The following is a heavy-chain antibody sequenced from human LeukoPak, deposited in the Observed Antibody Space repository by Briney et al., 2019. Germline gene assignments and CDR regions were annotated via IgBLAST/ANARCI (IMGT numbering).Heavy chain of an antibody. Sequence: GESLKISCEGSGYTFTNFWIGWVRQMPGKGLEWMGILYPGDSDTRYSPPFQGHVTIAADKSSSTAYLQWSTLKASDTAMYYCARRMEYCSGGSCYGFDYWGQGTLVTVSS. CDR1: GYTFTNFW. CDR2: LYPGDSDT. CDR3: ARRMEYCSGGSCYGFDY. J-gene: IGHJ4*02. D-gene: IGHD2-15*01. V-gene: IGHV5-51*01.